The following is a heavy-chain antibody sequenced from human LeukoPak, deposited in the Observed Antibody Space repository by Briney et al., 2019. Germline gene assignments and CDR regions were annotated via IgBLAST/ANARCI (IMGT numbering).Heavy chain of an antibody. D-gene: IGHD3-9*01. CDR3: ARTPQGDNYFDY. CDR1: GVSISSYY. V-gene: IGHV4-59*12. J-gene: IGHJ4*02. Sequence: SETLSLTCSVSGVSISSYYWSWIRQPPGKGLEWIGHIYYSVSTDYNPSLKSRVTMSVDTSNNQLSLMMTSVTAADTAVFYCARTPQGDNYFDYWGQGHLVTVSS. CDR2: IYYSVST.